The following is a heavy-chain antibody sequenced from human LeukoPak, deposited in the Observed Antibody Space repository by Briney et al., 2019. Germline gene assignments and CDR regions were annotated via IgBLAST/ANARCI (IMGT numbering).Heavy chain of an antibody. V-gene: IGHV3-7*05. J-gene: IGHJ4*02. CDR2: INQDGSET. Sequence: GGSLRLSCAASGFTFSNYWMSWVRQAPGRGLEWVANINQDGSETYYVDSVKGRFTISRDNAKSSLSLQMNSLRAEDTAIYYCARWDYWGQGTLVTVSS. CDR1: GFTFSNYW. CDR3: ARWDY.